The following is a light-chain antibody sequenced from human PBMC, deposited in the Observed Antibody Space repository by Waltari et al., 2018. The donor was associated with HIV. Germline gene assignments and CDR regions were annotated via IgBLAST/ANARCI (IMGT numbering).Light chain of an antibody. Sequence: QSALTQPASVYGSPGQSITISCTGTSSDVGGYNLVSWYQQHPGKAPQHMSYEVSKRPSGVCNRFCGYKSGNTVSLTISGLQAGDEADYYCGACAGSTTYVIFGGGTKLTVL. CDR3: GACAGSTTYVI. CDR1: SSDVGGYNL. V-gene: IGLV2-23*02. CDR2: EVS. J-gene: IGLJ2*01.